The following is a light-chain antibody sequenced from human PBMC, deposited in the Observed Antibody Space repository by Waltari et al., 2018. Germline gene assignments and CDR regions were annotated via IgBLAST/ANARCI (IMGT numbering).Light chain of an antibody. V-gene: IGKV3-15*01. CDR1: QSISSN. J-gene: IGKJ5*01. CDR2: GAS. CDR3: QHYHNWPVT. Sequence: EIVMTQSTATLSVSPGERASISCRASQSISSNLAWYKQRPGQAPRILIYGASTRATGIPARFSGSGSGTEFTLTNSSLQSEDFAVYYCQHYHNWPVTFGQGTRLEIK.